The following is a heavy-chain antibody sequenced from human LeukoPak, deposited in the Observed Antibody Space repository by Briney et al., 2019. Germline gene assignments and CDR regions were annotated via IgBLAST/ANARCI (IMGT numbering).Heavy chain of an antibody. CDR3: ARPDGSDYYYNDMDV. J-gene: IGHJ6*02. Sequence: GASLQISCQGSGSTFTTYWIAWVRQLPGKGLEWMGIIYPGDSDTRYSPSFQGQVTISVDKSITTAYLQWSSLKASDTALYYCARPDGSDYYYNDMDVWGQGTTVTVSS. D-gene: IGHD3-22*01. CDR2: IYPGDSDT. V-gene: IGHV5-51*01. CDR1: GSTFTTYW.